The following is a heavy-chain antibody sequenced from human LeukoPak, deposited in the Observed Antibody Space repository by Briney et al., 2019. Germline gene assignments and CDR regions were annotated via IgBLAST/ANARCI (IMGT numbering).Heavy chain of an antibody. D-gene: IGHD2-2*01. V-gene: IGHV4-59*08. CDR2: ILYSGGS. J-gene: IGHJ3*02. Sequence: SGTLSLNCTVSGDSISSYYWTWIPHPPGKVLEVIGYILYSGGSNDNPSLKSPVTISGDTSKNHFYLKLSSVTAADTAVYYCAKLGSTFDIWGQGTMVTVSS. CDR3: AKLGSTFDI. CDR1: GDSISSYY.